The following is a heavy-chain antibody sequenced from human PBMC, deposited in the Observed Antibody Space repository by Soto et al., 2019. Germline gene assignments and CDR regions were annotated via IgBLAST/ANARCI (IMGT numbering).Heavy chain of an antibody. V-gene: IGHV3-48*02. CDR3: ASDRSLGSNWYYYLES. CDR1: GFTFSSRA. Sequence: GGSLRLSCTASGFTFSSRAMNWVRQFPGRGLEWVSYISSSSSNIDYADSVKGRFTVSRDNAKNSLYLQMNTLRDEDTAVYYCASDRSLGSNWYYYLESWGQGTLVTGSA. CDR2: ISSSSSNI. D-gene: IGHD1-20*01. J-gene: IGHJ4*02.